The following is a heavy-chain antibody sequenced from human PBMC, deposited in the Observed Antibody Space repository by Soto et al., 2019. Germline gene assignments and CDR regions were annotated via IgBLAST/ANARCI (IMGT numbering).Heavy chain of an antibody. V-gene: IGHV3-30*18. J-gene: IGHJ6*02. CDR1: GFTFSSYG. CDR3: AKDVRIAACPYYYGMDV. CDR2: ISYDGSNK. Sequence: PGGSLRLSCAASGFTFSSYGMHWVRQAPGKGLEWVAVISYDGSNKYYADSVKGRFTISRDNSKNTLYLQMNSLRAEDTAVYYCAKDVRIAACPYYYGMDVWGQGTTVTVSS. D-gene: IGHD6-6*01.